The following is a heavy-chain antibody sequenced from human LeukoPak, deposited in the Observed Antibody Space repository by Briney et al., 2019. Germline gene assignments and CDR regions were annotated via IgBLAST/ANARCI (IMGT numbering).Heavy chain of an antibody. D-gene: IGHD6-6*01. Sequence: TSETLSLTCTVSGGSISSSSYYWGWIRQPPGKGLEWIGSIYYSGSTYYNPSLKSRVTISVDTSKNQFSLKLSSVTAADTAVYYCAREYSSSSRWGQGTLVTVSS. J-gene: IGHJ4*02. CDR2: IYYSGST. V-gene: IGHV4-39*07. CDR3: AREYSSSSR. CDR1: GGSISSSSYY.